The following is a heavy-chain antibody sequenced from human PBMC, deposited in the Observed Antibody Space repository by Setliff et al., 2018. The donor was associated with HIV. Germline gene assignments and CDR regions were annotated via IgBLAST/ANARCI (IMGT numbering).Heavy chain of an antibody. CDR2: IYWDDDK. D-gene: IGHD3-10*01. CDR1: GLSLSTTGVG. CDR3: AHRRPASLWFGELFRDRNWFDP. Sequence: GSGPTLVNPTQDLTLTCTFSGLSLSTTGVGVGWIRQPPGKALEWLALIYWDDDKRYSPSLKSRLTITKDTSKNQVVLTMTNMDPVDTTTYYCAHRRPASLWFGELFRDRNWFDPWGQGTLVTVSS. J-gene: IGHJ5*02. V-gene: IGHV2-5*02.